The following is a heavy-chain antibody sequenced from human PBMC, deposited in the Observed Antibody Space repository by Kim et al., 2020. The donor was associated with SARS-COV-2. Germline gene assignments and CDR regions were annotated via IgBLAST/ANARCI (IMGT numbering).Heavy chain of an antibody. CDR2: IYYSGST. CDR3: ARESRDYDSSGYFYYYYGMHV. Sequence: SETLSLICTVSGGSISSYYWSWIRQPPGKGLEWIGYIYYSGSTNYNPSLKSRVTISVDTSKNQFSLKLSSVTAAVTAVYYCARESRDYDSSGYFYYYYGMHVCDQRTTVTVSS. V-gene: IGHV4-59*01. D-gene: IGHD3-22*01. CDR1: GGSISSYY. J-gene: IGHJ6*02.